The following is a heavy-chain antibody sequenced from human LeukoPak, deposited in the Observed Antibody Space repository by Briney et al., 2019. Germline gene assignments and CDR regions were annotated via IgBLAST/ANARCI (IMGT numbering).Heavy chain of an antibody. V-gene: IGHV4-61*02. J-gene: IGHJ4*02. CDR1: GGSISSGSYY. CDR3: AREKRPTNFDY. CDR2: IYTSGST. Sequence: SQTLSLTCTVSGGSISSGSYYWSWIRQPAGKGLEWIGRIYTSGSTNYNPSLKSRVTISVDTYKNQFSLKLSSVTAADTAVYYCAREKRPTNFDYWGQGTLVTVFS.